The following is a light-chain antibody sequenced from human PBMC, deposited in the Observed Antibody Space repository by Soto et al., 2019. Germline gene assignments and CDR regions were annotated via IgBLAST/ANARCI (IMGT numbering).Light chain of an antibody. CDR2: AAS. Sequence: DIQMTQSPPSLSASVGDRVTISCRASQTISSFLNWYQQKGGEAPRLLIFAASSLQRGVASRFSGSGFGTDFTLTISSLQPDDFATYYCQQRYSAPRTFGQGTKVDVK. J-gene: IGKJ1*01. CDR3: QQRYSAPRT. CDR1: QTISSF. V-gene: IGKV1-39*01.